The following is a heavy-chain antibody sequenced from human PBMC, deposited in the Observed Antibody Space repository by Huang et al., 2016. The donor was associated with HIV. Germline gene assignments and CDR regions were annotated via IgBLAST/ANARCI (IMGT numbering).Heavy chain of an antibody. CDR2: ISWKSKSI. CDR3: AKDASSGYSSGHSGFKVYFFDF. D-gene: IGHD5-18*01. J-gene: IGHJ4*02. V-gene: IGHV3-9*01. CDR1: GFTFDFYA. Sequence: EVQLVESGGGLVQPGRSLRLSCADSGFTFDFYAFHWVRQAQGKGREWGSVISWKSKSIDYEDSVKGRFTISRDNAKNSLYLEMKSLRVEDTALYYCAKDASSGYSSGHSGFKVYFFDFWGQGTLVTVSS.